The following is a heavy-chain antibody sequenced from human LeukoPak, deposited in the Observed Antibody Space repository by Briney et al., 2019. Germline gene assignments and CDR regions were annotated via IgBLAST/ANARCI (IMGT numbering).Heavy chain of an antibody. Sequence: GGSLRLSYAASGFTFSSYAMHWVRQAPGKGLEWGAVISYDGSNKYYADSVKGRFTISRDNSKNTLYLQMTSLRAEDTAVYCCARSGQPPYYFDYWGQGTLVTVSP. V-gene: IGHV3-30*04. D-gene: IGHD3-10*01. CDR1: GFTFSSYA. CDR3: ARSGQPPYYFDY. J-gene: IGHJ4*02. CDR2: ISYDGSNK.